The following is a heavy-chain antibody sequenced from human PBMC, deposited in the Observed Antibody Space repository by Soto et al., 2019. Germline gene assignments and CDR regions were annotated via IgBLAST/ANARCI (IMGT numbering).Heavy chain of an antibody. CDR2: IYYTGST. V-gene: IGHV4-31*03. Sequence: PSETLSLTCTVSGGSISSGGYYWSWIRQHPGKGLEWIGYIYYTGSTYYNASLKSRVTISVDTSKNQFSLKLSSVTAADTAVYYCARGIAVAGYYLDYWGQGTLVTVSS. CDR3: ARGIAVAGYYLDY. D-gene: IGHD6-19*01. CDR1: GGSISSGGYY. J-gene: IGHJ4*02.